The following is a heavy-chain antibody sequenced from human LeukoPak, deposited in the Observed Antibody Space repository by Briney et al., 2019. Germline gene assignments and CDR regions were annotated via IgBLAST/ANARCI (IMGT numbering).Heavy chain of an antibody. Sequence: SETLSLTCAVYGGSFSGYYWSWIRQPPGKGLEWIGEINHSGSTNYNPSLKSRVTISVDTSKNQFSLKLSSVTAADTAVYYCARHGGYYYYYYYMDVWGKGTTVTISS. CDR1: GGSFSGYY. J-gene: IGHJ6*03. V-gene: IGHV4-34*01. CDR3: ARHGGYYYYYYYMDV. D-gene: IGHD2-15*01. CDR2: INHSGST.